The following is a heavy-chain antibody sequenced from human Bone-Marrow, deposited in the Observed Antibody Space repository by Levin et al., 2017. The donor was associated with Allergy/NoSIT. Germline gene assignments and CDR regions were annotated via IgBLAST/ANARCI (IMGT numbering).Heavy chain of an antibody. D-gene: IGHD5-24*01. CDR1: GFAFSSYG. V-gene: IGHV3-30*18. J-gene: IGHJ4*02. CDR3: AKDLNAYNLWFVFDS. CDR2: ISYDGTEE. Sequence: GESLKISCAASGFAFSSYGMHWVRQAPGKGLEWVAVISYDGTEEFYVDSVKGRFSISRDNSNNTVYVQMNSLRAEDTAVYYCAKDLNAYNLWFVFDSWGLGTLVTVSS.